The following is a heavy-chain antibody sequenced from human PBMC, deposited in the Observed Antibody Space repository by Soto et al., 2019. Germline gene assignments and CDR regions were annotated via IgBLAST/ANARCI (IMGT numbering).Heavy chain of an antibody. CDR1: GFTFSNYA. V-gene: IGHV3-30-3*01. J-gene: IGHJ6*02. CDR2: ISYDGSDK. CDR3: ARDTGPNGYNYYYFGMDV. D-gene: IGHD5-18*01. Sequence: QVHLVESGGGVVQPGRSLRLSCAASGFTFSNYAMHWVRQAPGKRLEWVAVISYDGSDKYNANSVKGRITISRDNSKNTLYLQMNSRRAEDTAVYYCARDTGPNGYNYYYFGMDVWGQGTTVTVSS.